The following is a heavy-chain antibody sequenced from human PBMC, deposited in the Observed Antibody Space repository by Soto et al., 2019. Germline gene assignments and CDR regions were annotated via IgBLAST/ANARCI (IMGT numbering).Heavy chain of an antibody. CDR3: ASRYRVVSSIHAFDL. V-gene: IGHV1-8*01. CDR1: GYTFSTYD. CDR2: MNPNSDNT. D-gene: IGHD2-21*01. J-gene: IGHJ3*01. Sequence: QVQLVQSGAEVKKPGASVKVSCKASGYTFSTYDIHWVRQASGQGLVWMGRMNPNSDNTGYAQKFQGRGTMTRNSSISTAYMEVSGLRSADTAVYYCASRYRVVSSIHAFDLWGQGTMVIVSS.